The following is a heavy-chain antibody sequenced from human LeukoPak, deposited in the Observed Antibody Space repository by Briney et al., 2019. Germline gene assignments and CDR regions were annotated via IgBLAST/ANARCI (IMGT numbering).Heavy chain of an antibody. CDR2: INTDGRTA. D-gene: IGHD1/OR15-1a*01. Sequence: GGSLRLSCAASGFTFSTSWMHWFRQAPGKGLVWVSRINTDGRTAGYADSVRGRFIISRDNAKNTLYLQMNGLRAEDTAVYYCAKDLTWNTADYWGQGALVTVSS. V-gene: IGHV3-74*01. J-gene: IGHJ4*02. CDR1: GFTFSTSW. CDR3: AKDLTWNTADY.